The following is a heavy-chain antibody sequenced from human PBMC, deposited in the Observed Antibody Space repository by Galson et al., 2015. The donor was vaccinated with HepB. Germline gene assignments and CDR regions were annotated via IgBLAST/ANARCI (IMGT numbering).Heavy chain of an antibody. V-gene: IGHV3-20*04. J-gene: IGHJ5*01. CDR1: GFTFDEYG. CDR3: AREPIAAVDRLNWFDS. CDR2: MNWNGGSI. D-gene: IGHD6-13*01. Sequence: SLRLSCAASGFTFDEYGMSWVRQAPGKGLEWVSGMNWNGGSIGYADSVKGRFTISRDNAKNSLYLQMNRLRAEDTALYYCAREPIAAVDRLNWFDSWGQGTLVTVSS.